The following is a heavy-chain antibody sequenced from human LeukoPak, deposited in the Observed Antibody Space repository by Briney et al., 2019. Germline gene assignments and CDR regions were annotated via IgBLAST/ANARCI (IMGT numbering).Heavy chain of an antibody. J-gene: IGHJ5*02. CDR2: ISGSSGNI. CDR3: AREKIPALVFDP. V-gene: IGHV3-48*03. Sequence: SGGSLRLSCAASGSPFSSYEMHWLRQAPGKGLEWVAHISGSSGNILYSDAVRGRFSVSRDNANNVLYLQMSSLRVEDTAVYYCAREKIPALVFDPWGQGTLVAVSP. CDR1: GSPFSSYE. D-gene: IGHD6-13*01.